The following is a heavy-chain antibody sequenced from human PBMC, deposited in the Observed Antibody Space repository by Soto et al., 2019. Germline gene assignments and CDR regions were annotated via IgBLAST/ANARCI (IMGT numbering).Heavy chain of an antibody. Sequence: DVQVVQSGGGLVQPGRSLKLSCDASGFAFNDSAMHWVRQASGKGLEWVARVRSKTNNYATAYPVSVRGRFTVSRDDSMGTTYLQMNSLKTEDTAMYYCTNNFVWGQGVLVTVSS. V-gene: IGHV3-73*01. D-gene: IGHD2-15*01. CDR3: TNNFV. CDR2: VRSKTNNYAT. CDR1: GFAFNDSA. J-gene: IGHJ4*02.